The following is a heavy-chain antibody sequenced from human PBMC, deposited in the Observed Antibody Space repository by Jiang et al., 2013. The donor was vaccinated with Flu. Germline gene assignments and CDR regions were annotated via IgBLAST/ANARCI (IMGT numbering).Heavy chain of an antibody. J-gene: IGHJ5*02. D-gene: IGHD3-10*01. V-gene: IGHV4-59*01. CDR1: GGSISSYY. Sequence: GLVKPSETLSLTCTVSGGSISSYYWSWIRQPPGKGLEWIGYIYYSGSTNYNPSLKSRVTISVDTSKNQFSLKLSSVTAADTAVYYCARGGIAYYYYLFDPWGQGTLVTVSS. CDR3: ARGGIAYYYYLFDP. CDR2: IYYSGST.